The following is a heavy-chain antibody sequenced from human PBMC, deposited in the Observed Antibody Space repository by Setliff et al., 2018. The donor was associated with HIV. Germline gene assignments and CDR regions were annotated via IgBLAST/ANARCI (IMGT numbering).Heavy chain of an antibody. CDR2: IDYSGST. CDR1: GGSINSYY. J-gene: IGHJ6*03. V-gene: IGHV4-59*12. D-gene: IGHD4-17*01. CDR3: AREGSYGDYLIYFYYMDV. Sequence: SETLSLTCTVSGGSINSYYWSWIRQPPGKGLEWIGNIDYSGSTNYKPSLKNRVTISVDMSKNQFSLKLSSVTAADTAVYYCAREGSYGDYLIYFYYMDVWGKGTTVTVSS.